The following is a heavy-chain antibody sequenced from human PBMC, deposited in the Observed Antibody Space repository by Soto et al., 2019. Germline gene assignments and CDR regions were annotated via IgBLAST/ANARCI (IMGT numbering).Heavy chain of an antibody. D-gene: IGHD2-15*01. V-gene: IGHV4-31*03. CDR1: GGSISSGGYY. CDR3: ARVVGDIVVEVAAGPPNWFDP. CDR2: IYYSGST. J-gene: IGHJ5*02. Sequence: SETLSLTCTVSGGSISSGGYYWSWIRQHPGKGLEWIGYIYYSGSTYYNPSLKSRVTISVDTSKNQFSLKLSSVTAADTAVYYCARVVGDIVVEVAAGPPNWFDPWGQGTLVTVSS.